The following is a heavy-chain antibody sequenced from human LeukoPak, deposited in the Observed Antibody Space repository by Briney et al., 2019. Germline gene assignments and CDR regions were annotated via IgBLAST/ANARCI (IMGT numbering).Heavy chain of an antibody. CDR3: ARDPSAGCSSTSCYPSYMDV. D-gene: IGHD2-2*01. CDR2: INQDGSDK. V-gene: IGHV3-7*01. Sequence: PGGSLRLSCAASGLTFSIHWMNWVRQAPGKGLECVANINQDGSDKYYVDSVKGRFTISRDNTKNSLYLQMNSLRAEDTAVYYCARDPSAGCSSTSCYPSYMDVWGKGTTVTVSS. CDR1: GLTFSIHW. J-gene: IGHJ6*03.